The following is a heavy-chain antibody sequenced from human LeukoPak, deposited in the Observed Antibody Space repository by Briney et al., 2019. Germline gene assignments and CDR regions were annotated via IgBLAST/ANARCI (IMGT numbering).Heavy chain of an antibody. CDR3: AKSTRYSGSYFH. CDR2: ISGSGGST. J-gene: IGHJ4*02. CDR1: GFTFSSYA. D-gene: IGHD1-26*01. Sequence: GGSLRLSCAASGFTFSSYAMSWVRQAPGKGLEWVSAISGSGGSTYYADSVKGRFTISRDNSKNTLYLQMNSLRAEDTAVYHCAKSTRYSGSYFHWGQGTLVTVSS. V-gene: IGHV3-23*01.